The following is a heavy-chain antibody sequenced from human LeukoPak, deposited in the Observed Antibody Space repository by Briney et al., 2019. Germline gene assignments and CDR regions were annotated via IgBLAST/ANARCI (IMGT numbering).Heavy chain of an antibody. J-gene: IGHJ4*02. CDR2: INQDGGTE. D-gene: IGHD1-1*01. CDR3: ARHTLWRFDY. Sequence: GGSLRLSCAAYGFTFTNYWLTWVRQAPGKGLEWVANINQDGGTEYYVDSVRGRFTISRVNAKNLVYLQINSLRAEDTAVYFCARHTLWRFDYWGQGALVTVSS. V-gene: IGHV3-7*01. CDR1: GFTFTNYW.